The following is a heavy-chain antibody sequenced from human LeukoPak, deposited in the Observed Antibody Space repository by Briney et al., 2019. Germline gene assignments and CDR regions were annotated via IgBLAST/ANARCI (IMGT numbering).Heavy chain of an antibody. J-gene: IGHJ4*02. D-gene: IGHD6-19*01. Sequence: SETLSLTCAVYGGSFSGYYWSWIRQPPGKGLEWIGEINHSGSTNYNPSLKSRVTISVDTSKNQFSLKLSSVTAADTAVYYCASWSGGWEASLDYWGQGTLDTVSS. V-gene: IGHV4-34*01. CDR1: GGSFSGYY. CDR3: ASWSGGWEASLDY. CDR2: INHSGST.